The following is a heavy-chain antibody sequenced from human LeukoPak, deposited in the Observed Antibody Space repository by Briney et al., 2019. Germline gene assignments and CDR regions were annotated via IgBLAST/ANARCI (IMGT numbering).Heavy chain of an antibody. CDR3: VRTNPWDLTYYFDY. Sequence: SETLSLTCTVSGGSIKSHFWSWVRQPPGKRLEWIGYIFHSGSTNYNPSLKSRVTVSVDTSKNQFSLRLTSVTAADTAVYYCVRTNPWDLTYYFDYWGQGTLVTVSS. CDR1: GGSIKSHF. D-gene: IGHD1-14*01. J-gene: IGHJ4*02. V-gene: IGHV4-59*11. CDR2: IFHSGST.